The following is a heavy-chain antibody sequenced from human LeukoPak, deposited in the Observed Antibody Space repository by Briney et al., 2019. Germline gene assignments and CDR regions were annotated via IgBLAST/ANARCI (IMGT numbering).Heavy chain of an antibody. J-gene: IGHJ6*02. V-gene: IGHV3-49*03. CDR3: TRDPGDYYYYYGMDV. D-gene: IGHD4-17*01. CDR1: GFTFGDYA. CDR2: IRSKAYGGTT. Sequence: GGSLRLSCTASGFTFGDYAMSWFRQAPGKGLEWVGFIRSKAYGGTTEYAASVKGRFTISRDDSKSIAYLQMNSLKTEDTAVYYCTRDPGDYYYYYGMDVWGQGTTVTVSS.